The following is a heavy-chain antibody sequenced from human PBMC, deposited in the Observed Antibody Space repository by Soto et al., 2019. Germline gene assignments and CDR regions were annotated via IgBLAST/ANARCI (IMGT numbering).Heavy chain of an antibody. J-gene: IGHJ6*02. CDR1: GYTFTSYG. CDR3: ARILGYRSSTSCHRNYDYYGMDV. V-gene: IGHV1-18*01. D-gene: IGHD2-2*02. Sequence: ASVKVSCKASGYTFTSYGISWVRPAPGQGLEWMGWISAYNGNTNSAQKLQGRVIMTTDPSTSTAYMELRSLRSDDTAVYYCARILGYRSSTSCHRNYDYYGMDVWSQGTRVTVAS. CDR2: ISAYNGNT.